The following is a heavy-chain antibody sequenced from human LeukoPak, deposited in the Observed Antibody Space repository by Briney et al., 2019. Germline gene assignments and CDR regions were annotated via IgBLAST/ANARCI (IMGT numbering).Heavy chain of an antibody. CDR1: GGSIRSSYYY. J-gene: IGHJ4*02. CDR3: ATSSIAAYYFDY. CDR2: IYDSGST. Sequence: SETLSLTCTVSGGSIRSSYYYWGWIRQPPGKGLEWIGSIYDSGSTNYNPSLKSRVTISVDTSKNQFSLKLSSVTAADTAVYYCATSSIAAYYFDYWGQGTLVTVSS. V-gene: IGHV4-39*07. D-gene: IGHD6-25*01.